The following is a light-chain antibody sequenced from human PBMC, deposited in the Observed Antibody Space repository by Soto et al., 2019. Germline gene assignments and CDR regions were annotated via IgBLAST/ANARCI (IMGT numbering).Light chain of an antibody. CDR3: QQYITYPYA. CDR1: QSTSTW. J-gene: IGKJ1*01. V-gene: IGKV1-5*03. CDR2: EAS. Sequence: DIQMTQSPSTLSASVGDRVTITCRASQSTSTWLDCYQQRPGKTPKLLISEASKLESWVPSSFSGSGSGTEFTLTISRLQPDDFATYYCQQYITYPYAFGQGTKVEIK.